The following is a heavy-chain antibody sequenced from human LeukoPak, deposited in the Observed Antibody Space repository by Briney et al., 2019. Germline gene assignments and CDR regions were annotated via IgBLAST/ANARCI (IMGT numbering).Heavy chain of an antibody. V-gene: IGHV3-23*01. CDR1: GFTFSSYA. J-gene: IGHJ4*02. D-gene: IGHD1-26*01. Sequence: GGSLRLACAASGFTFSSYAMSWVRQAPGKGLEWVSAISGSGGSTYYADSVKGRFTISRDNAKNSLYLQMNSLRAEDTAVYYCARDLRGGPASFDYWGQGTLVTVSS. CDR2: ISGSGGST. CDR3: ARDLRGGPASFDY.